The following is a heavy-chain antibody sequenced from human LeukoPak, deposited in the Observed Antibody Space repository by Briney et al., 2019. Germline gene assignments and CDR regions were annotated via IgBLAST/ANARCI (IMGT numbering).Heavy chain of an antibody. Sequence: ASVKVSCKASGYTFTTYGISWVRQAPGQGLEWMGWISAYNGNTNYAQKLQGRVTMTTDTSTSTAYMELRSLRSDDTAVYYCARGTDRLELLASFDYWGQGTLVTVSS. CDR1: GYTFTTYG. CDR2: ISAYNGNT. J-gene: IGHJ4*02. V-gene: IGHV1-18*01. D-gene: IGHD1-7*01. CDR3: ARGTDRLELLASFDY.